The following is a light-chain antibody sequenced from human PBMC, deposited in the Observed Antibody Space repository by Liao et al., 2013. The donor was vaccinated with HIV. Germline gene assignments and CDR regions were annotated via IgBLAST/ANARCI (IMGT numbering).Light chain of an antibody. CDR2: DDD. Sequence: SYVLTQPPSVSVAPGQTARINCGGDTIGSKSVHWYQQKPGQAPLLIIYDDDDRPSGIPERFSGSNSGNTATLTISGTQAMDEADYYCQAWDSSIAWVFGGGTKLTVL. CDR3: QAWDSSIAWV. CDR1: TIGSKS. V-gene: IGLV3-21*01. J-gene: IGLJ3*02.